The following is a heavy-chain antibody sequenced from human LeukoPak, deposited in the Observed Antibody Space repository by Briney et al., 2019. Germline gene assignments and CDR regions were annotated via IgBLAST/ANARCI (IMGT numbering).Heavy chain of an antibody. V-gene: IGHV1-18*01. J-gene: IGHJ3*02. D-gene: IGHD3-22*01. CDR2: ISAYNGNT. CDR1: GGTFSSYA. CDR3: ARDYYDSSYAFDI. Sequence: ASVKVSCKASGGTFSSYAISWVRLAPGQGLEWMGWISAYNGNTNYAQKLQGRVTMTTDTSTSTAYMELRSLRSDDTAVYYCARDYYDSSYAFDIWGQGTMVTVSS.